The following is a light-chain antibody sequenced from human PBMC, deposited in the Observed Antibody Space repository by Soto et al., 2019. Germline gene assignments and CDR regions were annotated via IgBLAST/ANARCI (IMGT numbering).Light chain of an antibody. CDR3: QQRSNWHT. J-gene: IGKJ1*01. CDR2: DAS. Sequence: EIVLTQSPATLSLSPGERATRACRASQSVSSYLAWYQQKPGQAPRLLIYDASNRATGIPARFSGSGSGTDFTLTISSLEPEDFAVYYCQQRSNWHTFGQGTKVGIK. CDR1: QSVSSY. V-gene: IGKV3-11*01.